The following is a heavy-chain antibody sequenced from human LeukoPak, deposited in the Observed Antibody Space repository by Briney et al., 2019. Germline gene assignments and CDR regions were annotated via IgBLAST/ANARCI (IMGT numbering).Heavy chain of an antibody. CDR1: GFTFSSYA. V-gene: IGHV3-23*01. CDR3: AKMDRVGVAGNMDV. D-gene: IGHD3-3*01. Sequence: GGSLRLSCAASGFTFSSYAMSWVRQAPGKGLEWVSAISGSGGTTYYPDSVRGRFTISRDNSKNTLFLQMNSLTAEDTAVYYCAKMDRVGVAGNMDVWGQGTTVTVSS. J-gene: IGHJ6*02. CDR2: ISGSGGTT.